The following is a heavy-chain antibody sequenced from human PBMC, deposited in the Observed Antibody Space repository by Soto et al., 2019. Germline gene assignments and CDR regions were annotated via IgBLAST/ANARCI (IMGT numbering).Heavy chain of an antibody. V-gene: IGHV1-18*01. CDR2: ISAYNGNT. Sequence: QVQLVQSGAEVKKPGASVKVSCKASGYTFTSYGISWVRQAPGQGLEWMGWISAYNGNTKYAQKVQGRVTMTTDTSPNTAYIQLRSLRSHDTAVYYFAKDNPPFDPWGQGTLVTVSS. J-gene: IGHJ5*02. CDR1: GYTFTSYG. CDR3: AKDNPPFDP.